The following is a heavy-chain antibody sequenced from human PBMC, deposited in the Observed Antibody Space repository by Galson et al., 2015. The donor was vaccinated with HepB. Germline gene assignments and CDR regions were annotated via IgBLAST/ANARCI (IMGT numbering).Heavy chain of an antibody. J-gene: IGHJ4*02. CDR1: GFTFRNYA. D-gene: IGHD2-15*01. Sequence: SLRLSCAASGFTFRNYAMSWVRQAPGKGLEWVSAISGSGGTTYYADSVKGRFTISRDNSKNTLSLQMRSLRAEDTAVYYCAKDTYCEHWGQGTLVTVSS. CDR3: AKDTYCEH. V-gene: IGHV3-23*01. CDR2: ISGSGGTT.